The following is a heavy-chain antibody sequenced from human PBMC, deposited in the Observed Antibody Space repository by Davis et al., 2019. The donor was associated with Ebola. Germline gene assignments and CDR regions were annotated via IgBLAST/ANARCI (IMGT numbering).Heavy chain of an antibody. D-gene: IGHD6-13*01. CDR3: AKLSSSWVVKY. V-gene: IGHV3-23*01. CDR1: GFTFSSYA. Sequence: GESLKISCAASGFTFSSYAMSWVRQAPGKGLEWVSANSGSGGSPYYADSVKGGFTISRDNSKNRLYLQMNSLRAEDTSVYYCAKLSSSWVVKYWGQGTLVTVSS. CDR2: NSGSGGSP. J-gene: IGHJ4*02.